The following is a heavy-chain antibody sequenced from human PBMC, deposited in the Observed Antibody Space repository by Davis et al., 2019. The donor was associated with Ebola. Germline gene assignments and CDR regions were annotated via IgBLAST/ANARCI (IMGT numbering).Heavy chain of an antibody. CDR2: TSGSGDTT. J-gene: IGHJ4*02. Sequence: GESLKISCAASGFSFGTSAMSWVRQAPGKGLEWVSVTSGSGDTTYYADSVKGRFTISRDNSKNTVYLQMNSLRAEDTAVYFCARGVAVGGFYFDYWGQGTLVTVSS. CDR1: GFSFGTSA. CDR3: ARGVAVGGFYFDY. V-gene: IGHV3-23*01. D-gene: IGHD6-19*01.